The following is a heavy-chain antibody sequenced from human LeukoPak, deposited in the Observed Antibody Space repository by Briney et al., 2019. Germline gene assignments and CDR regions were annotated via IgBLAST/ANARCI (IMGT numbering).Heavy chain of an antibody. Sequence: PGGSLRLSCAASGSTFSRYWMHWVRQTPGKGLEWVANINLDGSDKYYVDSVKGRFTISRDNAKNSLYLQMNSLTVEDTAVYYCARDDGFSCYSYWGQGTLVTVSS. CDR1: GSTFSRYW. J-gene: IGHJ4*02. CDR3: ARDDGFSCYSY. CDR2: INLDGSDK. D-gene: IGHD3/OR15-3a*01. V-gene: IGHV3-7*01.